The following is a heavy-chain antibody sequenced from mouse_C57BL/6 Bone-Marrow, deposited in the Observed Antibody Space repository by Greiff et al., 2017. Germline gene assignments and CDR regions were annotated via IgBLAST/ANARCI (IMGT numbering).Heavy chain of an antibody. CDR3: ARRTGTGGAWFAY. D-gene: IGHD4-1*01. V-gene: IGHV5-17*01. CDR2: ISSGSSTI. J-gene: IGHJ3*01. Sequence: EVKLQESGGGLVKPGGSLKLSCAASGFTFSDYGMHWVRQAPEKGLEWVAYISSGSSTIYYADTVKGRFTISRDNAKNTLFLQMTSLRSEDTAMYYCARRTGTGGAWFAYWGQGTLVTVSA. CDR1: GFTFSDYG.